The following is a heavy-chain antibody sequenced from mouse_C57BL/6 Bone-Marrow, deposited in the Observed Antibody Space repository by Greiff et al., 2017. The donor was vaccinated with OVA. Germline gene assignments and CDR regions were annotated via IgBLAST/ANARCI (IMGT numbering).Heavy chain of an antibody. V-gene: IGHV1-26*01. CDR3: ARIPPSITTGEGSY. J-gene: IGHJ4*01. D-gene: IGHD1-1*01. Sequence: EVQLQQSGPELVKPGASVKISCKASGYTFTDYYMNWVKQSHGKSLEWIGDINPNNGGTSYNQKFKGKATLTVDKASSTAYMELRSLTSEESADYYCARIPPSITTGEGSYWGQGTSVTVSS. CDR2: INPNNGGT. CDR1: GYTFTDYY.